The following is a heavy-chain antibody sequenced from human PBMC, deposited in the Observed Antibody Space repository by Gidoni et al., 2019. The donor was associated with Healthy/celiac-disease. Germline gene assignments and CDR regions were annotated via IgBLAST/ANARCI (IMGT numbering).Heavy chain of an antibody. CDR1: GFPFDDYA. J-gene: IGHJ4*02. D-gene: IGHD3-3*01. CDR2: ISWNSGSI. V-gene: IGHV3-9*01. CDR3: AKEAWSGYYTGFDY. Sequence: EVQLVESGGGLVQSGRSLRLSCAASGFPFDDYAMHWVRQAPGKGLEWVAGISWNSGSIGYADSVKGRFTISRDNAKNSLYLQMNSLRAEDTALYYCAKEAWSGYYTGFDYWGQGTLVTVSS.